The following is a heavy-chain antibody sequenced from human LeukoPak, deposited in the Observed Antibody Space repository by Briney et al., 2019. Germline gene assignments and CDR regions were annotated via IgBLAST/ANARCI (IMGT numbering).Heavy chain of an antibody. D-gene: IGHD3-22*01. J-gene: IGHJ4*02. Sequence: SVKVSCKAFGGTFSSYVISWVRQAPGQGLEWMGRIIPIFVTAHYAQKFQGRDTLTADKSTSAAYMELSSVRPENTAVYYCARDLHYYDSSGYPFDYWGQGTLVTVSS. CDR1: GGTFSSYV. V-gene: IGHV1-69*06. CDR3: ARDLHYYDSSGYPFDY. CDR2: IIPIFVTA.